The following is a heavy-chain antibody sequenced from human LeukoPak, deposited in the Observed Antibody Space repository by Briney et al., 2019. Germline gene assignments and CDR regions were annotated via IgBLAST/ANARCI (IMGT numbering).Heavy chain of an antibody. CDR3: ARHENGGNSVLDWFDP. J-gene: IGHJ5*02. CDR1: GGSFSGYY. D-gene: IGHD4-23*01. Sequence: PSETLSLTCAVYGGSFSGYYWSWIRQPPGKGLEWIGEINHSGSTNYNPSLKSRVTISVDTSKNQFSLKLSSVTAADTAMYYCARHENGGNSVLDWFDPWGQGTLVTVSS. CDR2: INHSGST. V-gene: IGHV4-34*01.